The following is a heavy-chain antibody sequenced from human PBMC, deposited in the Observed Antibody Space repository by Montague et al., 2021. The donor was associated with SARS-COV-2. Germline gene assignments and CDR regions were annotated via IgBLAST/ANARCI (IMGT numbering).Heavy chain of an antibody. Sequence: SETLSLTCNVSGGSMRSGSFYWGWIRQPPGKGLEWIGSIYYTGSPYYNPSLKSRVTISVDTSKNQFSLNLSSVTAADTAVYYCARRARWNIVVVVGDRHAFDIWGQGTMVTVSS. CDR1: GGSMRSGSFY. CDR2: IYYTGSP. V-gene: IGHV4-39*01. CDR3: ARRARWNIVVVVGDRHAFDI. J-gene: IGHJ3*02. D-gene: IGHD2-15*01.